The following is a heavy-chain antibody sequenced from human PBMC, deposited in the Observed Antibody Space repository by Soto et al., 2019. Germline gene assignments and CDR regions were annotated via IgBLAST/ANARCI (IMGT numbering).Heavy chain of an antibody. CDR2: ISSSSGST. D-gene: IGHD5-12*01. J-gene: IGHJ6*02. CDR3: ARDRGGYDRLYYYHGMDV. V-gene: IGHV3-11*06. Sequence: GGSLRLSCATSGFTFSDYYMSWIRQAPGKGLEYISYISSSSGSTNYADSVKGRFTISRDNAKNSLYLQMSSLRAEDTAVYYCARDRGGYDRLYYYHGMDVWGQGTTVTVSS. CDR1: GFTFSDYY.